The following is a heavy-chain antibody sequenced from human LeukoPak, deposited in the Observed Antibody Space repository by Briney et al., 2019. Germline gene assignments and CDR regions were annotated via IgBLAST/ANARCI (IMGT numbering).Heavy chain of an antibody. D-gene: IGHD5-12*01. CDR1: GGSFSGYY. Sequence: SETLSLTCAVYGGSFSGYYWSWIRQPPGKGLEWSGEINHSGSTNYNPSLKSRVTMSVDTSKNQFSLKLSSVTAADTAVYYCATTRVTTTRLDYWGQGTLVTVSS. V-gene: IGHV4-34*01. CDR2: INHSGST. J-gene: IGHJ4*02. CDR3: ATTRVTTTRLDY.